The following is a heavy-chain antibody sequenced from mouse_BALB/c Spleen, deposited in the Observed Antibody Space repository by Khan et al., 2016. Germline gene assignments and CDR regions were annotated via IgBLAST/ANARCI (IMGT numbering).Heavy chain of an antibody. V-gene: IGHV3-2*02. CDR2: IFYSGST. J-gene: IGHJ1*01. CDR3: ARGDWYFEV. CDR1: GYSITSDYA. Sequence: EVQLQESGPGLVKPSQSLSLTCTVTGYSITSDYAWSWIRQFPGNKLEWMGYIFYSGSTTYNPSLKSRISITRDTSKNQFFLQLNSVTTEDTATYYGARGDWYFEVWGAGTTVTVSS.